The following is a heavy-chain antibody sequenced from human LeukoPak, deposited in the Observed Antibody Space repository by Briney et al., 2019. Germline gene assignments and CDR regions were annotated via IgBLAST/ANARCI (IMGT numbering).Heavy chain of an antibody. J-gene: IGHJ4*02. CDR1: GFTFSSYA. Sequence: TGGSLRLSCAASGFTFSSYAMSWVRQAPGKGLEWVSAISGSGGSTYYADSVKGRFTISRDNSKNTLYLQMNSLRAEDTAVYYCAKEDPMRGNSGYDDNDYWGQGTLVTVSS. V-gene: IGHV3-23*01. CDR2: ISGSGGST. D-gene: IGHD5-12*01. CDR3: AKEDPMRGNSGYDDNDY.